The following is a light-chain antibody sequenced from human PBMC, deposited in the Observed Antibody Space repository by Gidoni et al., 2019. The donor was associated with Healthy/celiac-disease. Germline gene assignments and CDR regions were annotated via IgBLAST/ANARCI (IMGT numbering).Light chain of an antibody. CDR3: QQYDNLEYT. CDR1: QDISNY. V-gene: IGKV1-33*01. J-gene: IGKJ2*01. CDR2: DAS. Sequence: DIQMTQSPSSLSASVGDRVTITCPASQDISNYLNWYQQKPGKAPKLLIYDASNLETGVPSRFSGSGSGTDFTFTISSLQPEDIATYYCQQYDNLEYTFGQGTKLEIK.